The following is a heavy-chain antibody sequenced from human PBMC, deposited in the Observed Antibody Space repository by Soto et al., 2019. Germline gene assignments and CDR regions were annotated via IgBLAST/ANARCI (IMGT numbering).Heavy chain of an antibody. J-gene: IGHJ6*02. CDR2: ISYDGSNK. V-gene: IGHV3-30-3*01. Sequence: GGSLRLSCAASGFTFSSYARHWVRQAPGKGLEWVAVISYDGSNKYYADSVKGRFTISRDNSKNTLYLQMNSLRAEDTAVYYCARMIYYDSSGYYPGDHYYYGMDVWGQGTTVTVSS. CDR3: ARMIYYDSSGYYPGDHYYYGMDV. CDR1: GFTFSSYA. D-gene: IGHD3-22*01.